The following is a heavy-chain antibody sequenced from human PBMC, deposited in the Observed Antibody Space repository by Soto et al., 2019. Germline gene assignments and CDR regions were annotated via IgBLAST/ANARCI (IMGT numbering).Heavy chain of an antibody. Sequence: AGGSLRLSCTASGLTFGDYAMSWVRQAPGKGLEWVGFIRSKAYGGTTEYAASVKGRFTISRDDSKSIAYLQMNSLKTEDTAVYYCTRALLWFGYGMDVWGQGTTVTVSS. V-gene: IGHV3-49*04. CDR3: TRALLWFGYGMDV. J-gene: IGHJ6*02. CDR2: IRSKAYGGTT. CDR1: GLTFGDYA. D-gene: IGHD3-10*01.